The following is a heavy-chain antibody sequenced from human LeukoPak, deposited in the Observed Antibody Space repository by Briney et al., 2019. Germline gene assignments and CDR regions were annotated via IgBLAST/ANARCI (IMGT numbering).Heavy chain of an antibody. Sequence: SETLSLTCAVYGGSFSGYYWSWIRQPPGKGLEWIGEINHSGSTNYNPSLKSRVTISVDTSKNQFSLKLSSVTAADTAVYYCARGRVGTPRRLPYYYYYGMDAWGQGTTVTVSS. D-gene: IGHD1/OR15-1a*01. V-gene: IGHV4-34*01. CDR2: INHSGST. CDR3: ARGRVGTPRRLPYYYYYGMDA. J-gene: IGHJ6*02. CDR1: GGSFSGYY.